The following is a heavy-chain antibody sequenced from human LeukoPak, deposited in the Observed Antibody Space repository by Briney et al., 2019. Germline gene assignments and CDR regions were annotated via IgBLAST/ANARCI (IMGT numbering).Heavy chain of an antibody. CDR3: AKDRAITMVRSGAFDY. J-gene: IGHJ4*02. D-gene: IGHD3-10*01. CDR1: GFTFSDYA. CDR2: ISSNGGST. V-gene: IGHV3-64*01. Sequence: GGSLRLSCAAPGFTFSDYAMHWVRQAPGKGLEYVSAISSNGGSTYYANSVKGRFAISRDNSKNTLYLQMGSLRVEDTAVYYCAKDRAITMVRSGAFDYWGQGTLVTVSS.